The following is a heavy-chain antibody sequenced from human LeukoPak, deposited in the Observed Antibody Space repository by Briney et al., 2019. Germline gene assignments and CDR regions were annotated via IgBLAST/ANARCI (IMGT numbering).Heavy chain of an antibody. D-gene: IGHD4-17*01. V-gene: IGHV3-23*01. J-gene: IGHJ4*02. CDR3: AKRMNSVTTGLDY. Sequence: PGGSLRLSCAASGLTFSSYAMSWVRQAPGKGLEWVSVISSSASSTYYADSVRGRFTISRDNSKNTLYLQMNSLRAEDTAVYYCAKRMNSVTTGLDYWGQGTLVTVSS. CDR1: GLTFSSYA. CDR2: ISSSASST.